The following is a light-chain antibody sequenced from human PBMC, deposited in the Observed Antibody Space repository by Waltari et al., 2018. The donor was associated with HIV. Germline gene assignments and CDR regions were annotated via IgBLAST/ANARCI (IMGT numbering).Light chain of an antibody. CDR3: QSSDSSGVDFVV. J-gene: IGLJ2*01. CDR2: KAT. CDR1: AFTQRS. V-gene: IGLV3-25*03. Sequence: DLTQPPSVSVPRGQTATITCTGDAFTQRSGYWYQKKSGQAPALLINKATERLSGIPERFSGSSSGTSLTLTINEVRAEDEAEYYCQSSDSSGVDFVVFGGGTKLTV.